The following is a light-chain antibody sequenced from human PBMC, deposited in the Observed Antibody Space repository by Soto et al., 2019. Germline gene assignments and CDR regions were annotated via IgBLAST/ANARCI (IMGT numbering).Light chain of an antibody. CDR2: GAS. V-gene: IGKV3-20*01. CDR1: QSVSSSY. Sequence: EIVLTQSPGTLSLSPGERATLSCRASQSVSSSYLARYQQKPGQAPRLLLYGASSRATGIPDRFSGSGSGTDLTLTISRLEPEDFAVYYCQQYDSSPLTFGGGTKVEIK. J-gene: IGKJ4*01. CDR3: QQYDSSPLT.